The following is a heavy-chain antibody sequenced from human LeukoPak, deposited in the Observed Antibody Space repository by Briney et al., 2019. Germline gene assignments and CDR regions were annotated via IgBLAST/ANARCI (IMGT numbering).Heavy chain of an antibody. V-gene: IGHV3-48*03. CDR1: GFTFSSYE. J-gene: IGHJ4*02. D-gene: IGHD3-10*01. Sequence: GGSLRLSCAASGFTFSSYEMNWVRQAPGHGLEWVSYISSSGSTIYSADSVKARFNISRDNAKNSLYLQMNSRRAEDTAVYYCARDRGTYGSGSDFDYWGQGTLVTVSS. CDR3: ARDRGTYGSGSDFDY. CDR2: ISSSGSTI.